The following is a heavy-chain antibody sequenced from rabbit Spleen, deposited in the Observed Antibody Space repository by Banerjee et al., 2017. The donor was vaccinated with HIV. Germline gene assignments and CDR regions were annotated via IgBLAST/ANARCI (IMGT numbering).Heavy chain of an antibody. J-gene: IGHJ4*01. CDR2: IYPTNGVT. CDR3: GRSSDAGYGPYYFTL. Sequence: QSLEESGGDLVKPEGSLTLTCTVSGFDFSINYVMRWVRQAPGKGLEWIASIYPTNGVTYYANWAKGRFTISKTSSTTVTLQMTSLTAADTATYFCGRSSDAGYGPYYFTLWGPGTLVT. CDR1: GFDFSINYV. V-gene: IGHV1S40*01. D-gene: IGHD4-2*01.